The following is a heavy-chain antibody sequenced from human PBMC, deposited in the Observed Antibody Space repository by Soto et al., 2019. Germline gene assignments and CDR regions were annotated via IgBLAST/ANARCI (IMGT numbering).Heavy chain of an antibody. D-gene: IGHD3-9*01. CDR3: ARNYPWFAFAI. CDR2: IYYSGST. Sequence: PSEKLPHTYTVSGGFISRGVYYGSWLRQHTGKGLEWIGYIYYSGSTYYNPSLKSRVTISVDTSKKQFSLKLSSVTAEDIFVYYCARNYPWFAFAILCQ. V-gene: IGHV4-31*03. J-gene: IGHJ3*02. CDR1: GGFISRGVYY.